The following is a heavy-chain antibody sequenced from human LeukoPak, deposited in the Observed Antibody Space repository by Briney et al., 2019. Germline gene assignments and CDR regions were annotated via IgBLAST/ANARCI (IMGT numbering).Heavy chain of an antibody. J-gene: IGHJ3*02. CDR1: GFTFSSYA. V-gene: IGHV3-53*01. Sequence: GGSLRLSCAASGFTFSSYAMSWVRQAPGKGLEWVSVIYSGGSTYYADSVKGRFTISRDNSKNTLYLQMNSLRAEDTAVYYCARDGTISTDAFDIWGQGTMVTVSS. CDR3: ARDGTISTDAFDI. CDR2: IYSGGST. D-gene: IGHD3-3*01.